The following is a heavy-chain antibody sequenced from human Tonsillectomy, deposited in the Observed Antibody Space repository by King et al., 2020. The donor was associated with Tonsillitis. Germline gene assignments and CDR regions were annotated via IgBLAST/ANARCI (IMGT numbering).Heavy chain of an antibody. CDR1: GYTFTSYW. CDR2: IYPGDSET. Sequence: VQLVESGAEVKKPGESLKISCKGSGYTFTSYWIAWVRQMPGKGLEWMGIIYPGDSETRYSPSFQGQVTISADKSISPAYLQWSSLKASDTAMYYCARRDYSTYGAPVGYFDLWGRGTLVTVSS. CDR3: ARRDYSTYGAPVGYFDL. J-gene: IGHJ2*01. V-gene: IGHV5-51*03. D-gene: IGHD4-11*01.